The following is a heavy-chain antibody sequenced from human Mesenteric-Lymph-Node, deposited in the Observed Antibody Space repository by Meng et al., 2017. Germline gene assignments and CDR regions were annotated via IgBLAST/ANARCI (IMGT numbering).Heavy chain of an antibody. V-gene: IGHV3-21*01. Sequence: GESLKISCAASGFTFSSYSMNWVRQAPGKGLEWVSSISSSSSYIYYADSVKGRFTISRDNSKDTLYLHMHSLKPEDTSVYYCARDLSSGWLGDYWGQGTLVTVSS. CDR1: GFTFSSYS. CDR3: ARDLSSGWLGDY. D-gene: IGHD6-19*01. J-gene: IGHJ4*02. CDR2: ISSSSSYI.